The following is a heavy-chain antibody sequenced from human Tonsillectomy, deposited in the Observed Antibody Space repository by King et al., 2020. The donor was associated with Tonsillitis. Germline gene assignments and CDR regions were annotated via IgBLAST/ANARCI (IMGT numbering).Heavy chain of an antibody. CDR2: YFRGGNT. CDR1: GYSISSARY. V-gene: IGHV4-38-2*02. Sequence: VQLQESGPGLVRPSETLSLTCSVSGYSISSARYWNWIRQPPGKGLEWIGSYFRGGNTFYYSSLKSRVAISVVMTKNEVSLHLNSVTAPDTAIYYYAAVGGIAGSHLWGQGTLVTVSS. J-gene: IGHJ4*02. D-gene: IGHD2-15*01. CDR3: AAVGGIAGSHL.